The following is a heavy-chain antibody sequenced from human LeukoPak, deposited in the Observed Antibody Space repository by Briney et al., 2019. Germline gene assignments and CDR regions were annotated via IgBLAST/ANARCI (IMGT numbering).Heavy chain of an antibody. CDR3: ARGVSVVVPAAQDYYYYYMDV. D-gene: IGHD2-2*01. Sequence: PGGSLRLSCAASGFTFDDYGMSWVRQAPGKGLEWVSGINWNGGSTGYADSVKGRFTISRDNGKNSLYLQMNSLRAEDTVLYHCARGVSVVVPAAQDYYYYYMDVWGKGTTVTVSS. CDR1: GFTFDDYG. V-gene: IGHV3-20*01. J-gene: IGHJ6*03. CDR2: INWNGGST.